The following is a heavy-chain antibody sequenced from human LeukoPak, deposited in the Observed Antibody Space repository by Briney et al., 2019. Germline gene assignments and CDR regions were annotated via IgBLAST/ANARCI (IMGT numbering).Heavy chain of an antibody. V-gene: IGHV3-21*01. J-gene: IGHJ4*02. D-gene: IGHD6-13*01. Sequence: GGSLRLSCAASGFTFSSYSMNWVPQPPGKGLDGVSSISSSSSYIYYADSVKGRFTISRDNAKNSLYLQMNSLRAEDTAVYYCARDDSSSWPFDYWGQGTLVTVSS. CDR1: GFTFSSYS. CDR2: ISSSSSYI. CDR3: ARDDSSSWPFDY.